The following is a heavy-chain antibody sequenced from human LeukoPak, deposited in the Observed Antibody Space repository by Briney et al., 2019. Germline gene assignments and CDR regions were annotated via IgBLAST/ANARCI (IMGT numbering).Heavy chain of an antibody. D-gene: IGHD2-2*01. V-gene: IGHV3-7*01. CDR1: GFTFSTYW. J-gene: IGHJ4*02. CDR2: IKQDGGEK. Sequence: GGSLRLSCAGSGFTFSTYWMTWVRQAPGKGLERVANIKQDGGEKYYVDSVKGRFTIFRDNGKNSLYLQMTSLRAEDTAVYYCARGPREYCSTTSCSFDYWGQGTLVTVSS. CDR3: ARGPREYCSTTSCSFDY.